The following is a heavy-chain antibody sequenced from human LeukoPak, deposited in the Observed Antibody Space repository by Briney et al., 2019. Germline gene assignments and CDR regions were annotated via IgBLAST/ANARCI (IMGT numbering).Heavy chain of an antibody. Sequence: SETLSLTCTISGGSVSDYYWSWIRQSPGKGLEWIGYIYHTGSTSYSPSLKSRVTISVDTSKNQFSLKLSSVTAADTAVYYCARGGRWYSGSYYAYWGQGTLVTVSS. CDR3: ARGGRWYSGSYYAY. V-gene: IGHV4-59*02. CDR1: GGSVSDYY. D-gene: IGHD1-26*01. J-gene: IGHJ4*02. CDR2: IYHTGST.